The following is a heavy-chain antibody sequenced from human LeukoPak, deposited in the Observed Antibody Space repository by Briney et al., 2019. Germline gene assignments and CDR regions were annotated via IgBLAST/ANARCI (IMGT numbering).Heavy chain of an antibody. Sequence: SETLSLTCTVSGGSISSSSYYWGWIRQPPGKGLEWIGSIYYSGSTYYNPSLKSRVTISVDTSKNQFSLKLSSVTAADTAVYYCARRRVVVVAATYDYWGQGTLDTVSS. D-gene: IGHD2-15*01. CDR2: IYYSGST. J-gene: IGHJ4*02. CDR3: ARRRVVVVAATYDY. CDR1: GGSISSSSYY. V-gene: IGHV4-39*01.